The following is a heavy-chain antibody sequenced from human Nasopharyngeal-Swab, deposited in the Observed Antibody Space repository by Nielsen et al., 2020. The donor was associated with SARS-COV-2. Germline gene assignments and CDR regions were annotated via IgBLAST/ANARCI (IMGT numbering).Heavy chain of an antibody. D-gene: IGHD3-10*01. CDR3: ARPGVWFGELKNDAFDI. Sequence: WIRQPPGKGLEWIGSIYHSGSTYYNPSLKSRVTISVDTSKNQFSLKLSSVTAADTAVYYCARPGVWFGELKNDAFDIWGQRTMVTVSS. CDR2: IYHSGST. V-gene: IGHV4-38-2*01. J-gene: IGHJ3*02.